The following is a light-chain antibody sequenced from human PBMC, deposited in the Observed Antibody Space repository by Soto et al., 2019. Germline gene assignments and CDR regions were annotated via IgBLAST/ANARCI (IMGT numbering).Light chain of an antibody. CDR1: QDISNY. Sequence: DIQMTQSPSSLSASVGDRVTITCQACQDISNYLNWYQQKPGKAPKLLIYDASNLETGVPSRFSGSGSGTDFTFTISSLQPEDIATYYCQQYDTLRVTFGPGTKVDIK. J-gene: IGKJ3*01. V-gene: IGKV1-33*01. CDR2: DAS. CDR3: QQYDTLRVT.